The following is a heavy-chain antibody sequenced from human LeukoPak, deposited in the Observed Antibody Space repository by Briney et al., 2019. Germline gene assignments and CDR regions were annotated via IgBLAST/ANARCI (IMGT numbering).Heavy chain of an antibody. CDR1: GGSFSGYY. Sequence: PSETLSLTCAVYGGSFSGYYWSWIRQPPGKGLEWIGEINHIGSTTYSPSLKSRVTISLDASKKYLSLKLTSLTAADTAVCYCARDLYDGRGLPGDYQAAFDYWGLGTLVTVSS. CDR2: INHIGST. CDR3: ARDLYDGRGLPGDYQAAFDY. D-gene: IGHD3-22*01. J-gene: IGHJ4*02. V-gene: IGHV4-34*01.